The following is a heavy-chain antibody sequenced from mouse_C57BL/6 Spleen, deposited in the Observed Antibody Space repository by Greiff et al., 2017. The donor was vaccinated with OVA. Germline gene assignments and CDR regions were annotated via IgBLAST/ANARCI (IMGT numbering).Heavy chain of an antibody. CDR2: IRNKANGYTT. V-gene: IGHV7-3*01. J-gene: IGHJ2*01. CDR1: GFTFTDYY. Sequence: DVKLVESGGGLVQPGGSLSLSCAASGFTFTDYYMSWVRQPPGKALEWLGFIRNKANGYTTEYSASVKGRFTISRDNSQSILYLQMNALRAEDSATYYCARWGTTVVAFDYWGQGTTLTVSS. CDR3: ARWGTTVVAFDY. D-gene: IGHD1-1*01.